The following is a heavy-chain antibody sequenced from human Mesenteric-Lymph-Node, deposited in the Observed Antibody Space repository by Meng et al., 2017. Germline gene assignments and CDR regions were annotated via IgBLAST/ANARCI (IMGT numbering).Heavy chain of an antibody. V-gene: IGHV4-34*02. Sequence: QVQLKQWGAEVLKPSETLPLTCAVYGGSFSGYYWSWIRQPPGKGLEWMGEVYHNGVTKYSPSLRSRVVISIDTSKNQFSLNLRSVSAADTAMYYCARGGATPMIIKYWGPGTLVTVSS. CDR1: GGSFSGYY. D-gene: IGHD3-10*01. J-gene: IGHJ4*02. CDR2: VYHNGVT. CDR3: ARGGATPMIIKY.